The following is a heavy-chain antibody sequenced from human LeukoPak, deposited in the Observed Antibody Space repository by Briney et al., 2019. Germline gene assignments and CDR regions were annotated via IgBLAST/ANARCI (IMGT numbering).Heavy chain of an antibody. V-gene: IGHV4-34*01. CDR3: ARGPEWELHYFDY. Sequence: PSETLSLTCAVYGGSFSGYYWSWIRQPPGKGLEWIGEINHSGSTNYNPSLKSRVTISVDTSKNQFSLKLSSVTAADTAVYYCARGPEWELHYFDYRGQGTLVTVSS. CDR1: GGSFSGYY. J-gene: IGHJ4*02. CDR2: INHSGST. D-gene: IGHD1-26*01.